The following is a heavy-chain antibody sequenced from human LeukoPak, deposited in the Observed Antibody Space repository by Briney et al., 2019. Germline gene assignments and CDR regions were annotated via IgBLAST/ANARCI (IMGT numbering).Heavy chain of an antibody. J-gene: IGHJ4*02. CDR1: GFTFSSYA. Sequence: GGSLRLSCAASGFTFSSYAMHWVRQAPGKGLEWVAVISYDGSNKYYADSVKGRFTISRDNSKNTLYLQMNSLRAEDTAVYYCAREGSSGWTDSDYWGQGTLVTVSS. D-gene: IGHD6-19*01. CDR2: ISYDGSNK. V-gene: IGHV3-30-3*01. CDR3: AREGSSGWTDSDY.